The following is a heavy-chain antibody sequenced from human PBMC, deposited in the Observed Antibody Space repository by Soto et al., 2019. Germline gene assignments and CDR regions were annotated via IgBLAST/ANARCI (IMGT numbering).Heavy chain of an antibody. Sequence: LRLSCAASGFTFTSQAMSWVRQAPGKGLEWVAGVSKSGDGTYYTDSVKGRFSISRDNSKNTVHPQMNSLRAEDTAVYYCVKGISYPDYWGQGTLVTVSS. CDR3: VKGISYPDY. J-gene: IGHJ4*01. V-gene: IGHV3-23*01. CDR2: VSKSGDGT. D-gene: IGHD3-10*01. CDR1: GFTFTSQA.